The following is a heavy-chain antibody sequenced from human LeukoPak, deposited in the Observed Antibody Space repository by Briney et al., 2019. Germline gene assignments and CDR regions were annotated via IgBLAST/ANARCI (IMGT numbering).Heavy chain of an antibody. CDR3: ARGPASYYYGMDV. V-gene: IGHV4-34*01. Sequence: SETLSLTCAVYSGSFSGYYWSWIRQPPGKGLEWIGEINHSGSTNYNPSLKSRVTISVDTSKNQFSLKLSSVTAADTAVYYCARGPASYYYGMDVWGQGTTVTVSS. J-gene: IGHJ6*02. CDR1: SGSFSGYY. CDR2: INHSGST.